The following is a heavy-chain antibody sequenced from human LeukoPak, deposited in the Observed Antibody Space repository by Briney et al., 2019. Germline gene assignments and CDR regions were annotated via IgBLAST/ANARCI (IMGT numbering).Heavy chain of an antibody. J-gene: IGHJ1*01. CDR3: ATSGFGEYFQH. V-gene: IGHV5-51*01. CDR1: GYSFTTYW. CDR2: VYPGDSDT. Sequence: TGESLKISCKASGYSFTTYWIAWVRQMPGKGLEWMGSVYPGDSDTRYSPSFQGHVTISADKATNTAYLQWSSLKASDTAMYYCATSGFGEYFQHWGQGTLVTVSS. D-gene: IGHD3-10*01.